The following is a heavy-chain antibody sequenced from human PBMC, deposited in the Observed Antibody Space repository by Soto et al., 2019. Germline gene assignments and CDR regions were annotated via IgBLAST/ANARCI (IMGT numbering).Heavy chain of an antibody. CDR3: ARDLGTITMIVLGDAFDI. Sequence: QVQLVQSGAEVKKPGASVKVSCKASGYTFTSYGISWVRQAPGQGREWMGWISAYNGNTNYAQKLQGRVTITTDTSTSKAYMKLRSLRSDDKAVYYCARDLGTITMIVLGDAFDIWGQGTMVTVSS. D-gene: IGHD3-22*01. J-gene: IGHJ3*02. CDR1: GYTFTSYG. V-gene: IGHV1-18*01. CDR2: ISAYNGNT.